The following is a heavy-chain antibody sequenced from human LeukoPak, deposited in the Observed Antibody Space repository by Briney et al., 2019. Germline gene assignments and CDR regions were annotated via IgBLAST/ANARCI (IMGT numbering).Heavy chain of an antibody. CDR2: ISSSSSYI. J-gene: IGHJ4*02. D-gene: IGHD3-22*01. Sequence: PGGSLRLSCAASGFTVISNYVNWVRQAPGKGLEWVSSISSSSSYIYYADSVKGRFTISRDNAKNSLYLQMNSLRAEDTAVYYCARGVLPLSAMIVVVTHFDYWGQGTLVTVSS. CDR1: GFTVISNY. V-gene: IGHV3-21*04. CDR3: ARGVLPLSAMIVVVTHFDY.